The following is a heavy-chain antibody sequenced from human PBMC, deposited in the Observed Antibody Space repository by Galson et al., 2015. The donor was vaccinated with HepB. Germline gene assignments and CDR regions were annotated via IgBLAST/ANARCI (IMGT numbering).Heavy chain of an antibody. J-gene: IGHJ4*02. Sequence: SVKVSCKASGYTFTNNGINWVRQAPGQGLEWMAWIKPYNGDTKYSQKVQGRVTLTTDTSTSTAYMELRSLTSDDTAVYYCAKDRREIITSFGVVKPSFYFDFWGQGTLITVSS. CDR1: GYTFTNNG. D-gene: IGHD3-3*01. CDR2: IKPYNGDT. V-gene: IGHV1-18*01. CDR3: AKDRREIITSFGVVKPSFYFDF.